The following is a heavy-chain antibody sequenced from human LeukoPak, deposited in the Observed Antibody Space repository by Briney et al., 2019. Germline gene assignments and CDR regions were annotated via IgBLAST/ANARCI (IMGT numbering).Heavy chain of an antibody. CDR2: MNANSGDT. Sequence: ASVKVSCKASGYTFTNHDINWVRQATGQGLEWMGWMNANSGDTGYAQKFQGRVTMTRSTSISTAYMELSSLRSEDTAVYYCAGSSGSCYNPSDYWGQGTLVTVS. D-gene: IGHD3-10*01. J-gene: IGHJ4*02. CDR1: GYTFTNHD. CDR3: AGSSGSCYNPSDY. V-gene: IGHV1-8*01.